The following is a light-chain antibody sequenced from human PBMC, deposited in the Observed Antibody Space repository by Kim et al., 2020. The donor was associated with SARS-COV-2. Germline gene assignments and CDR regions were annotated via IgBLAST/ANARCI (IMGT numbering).Light chain of an antibody. CDR2: ATS. CDR1: QGSSNS. Sequence: ASVGARLSLASRGRQGSSNSIALYQRSLGKAPRLRLSATSKLGRGVPSRFSGSGAGTTDTITISNLQPEDLATYYCQQYYSHPLPFGGGTKVDIK. CDR3: QQYYSHPLP. J-gene: IGKJ4*01. V-gene: IGKV1-NL1*01.